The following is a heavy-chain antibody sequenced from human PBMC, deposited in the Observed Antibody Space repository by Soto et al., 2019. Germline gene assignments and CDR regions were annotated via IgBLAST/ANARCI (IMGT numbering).Heavy chain of an antibody. CDR1: GFTFSSYS. D-gene: IGHD2-2*01. Sequence: QVQLVESGGGVVQPGRSLRLSCAASGFTFSSYSMHWVRQAPGKGLEWVAVIWYDGSNKYYADSVKGRFTISRDNSKNTLYLQMNSLRAEDTAVYYCARERVVVVPAAIDYYYYGMDVWGQGTTVTVSS. CDR2: IWYDGSNK. V-gene: IGHV3-33*01. CDR3: ARERVVVVPAAIDYYYYGMDV. J-gene: IGHJ6*02.